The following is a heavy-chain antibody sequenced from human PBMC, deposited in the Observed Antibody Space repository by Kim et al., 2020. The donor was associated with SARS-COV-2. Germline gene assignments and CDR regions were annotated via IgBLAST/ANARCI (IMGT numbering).Heavy chain of an antibody. D-gene: IGHD3-22*01. Sequence: YAGSVKGRLIISREHSTNTLYLHMNSLRAEDTAVYYCATVVFYYDAGYFKNWGQGTLVIVSS. V-gene: IGHV3-66*01. J-gene: IGHJ1*01. CDR3: ATVVFYYDAGYFKN.